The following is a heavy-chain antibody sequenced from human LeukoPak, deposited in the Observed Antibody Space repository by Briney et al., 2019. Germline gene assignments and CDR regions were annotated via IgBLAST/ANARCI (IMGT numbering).Heavy chain of an antibody. Sequence: GGSLRLSCEASGFTFDDYGMHWVRQAPGKGLEWVSTISWNSASVGYVDSVKGRFTIYRDNAKKTLYLQMNSLRPEDTALYYCAKDYWYSSRWYDYWGQGTLVTVSS. V-gene: IGHV3-9*01. CDR1: GFTFDDYG. CDR3: AKDYWYSSRWYDY. D-gene: IGHD6-13*01. CDR2: ISWNSASV. J-gene: IGHJ4*02.